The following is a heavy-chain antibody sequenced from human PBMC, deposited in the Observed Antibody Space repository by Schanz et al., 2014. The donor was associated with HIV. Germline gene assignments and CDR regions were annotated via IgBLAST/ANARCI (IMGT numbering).Heavy chain of an antibody. J-gene: IGHJ6*02. Sequence: VQLVESGGHLVQPGRSLRLSCAASGFTFNTYGMHWVRQAPGKGLEWVALISYDGINKYYGDSVKGRFTISRDNSKNTVYLQMNSLRAEDTAIYHCAKDGGSRGRRRGMDVWGQGTTVTVSS. CDR3: AKDGGSRGRRRGMDV. CDR2: ISYDGINK. D-gene: IGHD3-10*01. V-gene: IGHV3-30*18. CDR1: GFTFNTYG.